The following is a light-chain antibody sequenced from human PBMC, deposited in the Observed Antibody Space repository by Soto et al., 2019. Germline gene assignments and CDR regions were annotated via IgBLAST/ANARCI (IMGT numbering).Light chain of an antibody. CDR2: DAS. J-gene: IGKJ1*01. CDR1: QGISSW. Sequence: IKMPQSPSSLTAYVGDRVPITCRASQGISSWLAWYQQKPGKAPKLLIYDASSLESGVPSRFSGSGAGREFTLTISSLQPDDFAAYYCQQCNSDSPRTFGHGTKVDIK. V-gene: IGKV1-5*01. CDR3: QQCNSDSPRT.